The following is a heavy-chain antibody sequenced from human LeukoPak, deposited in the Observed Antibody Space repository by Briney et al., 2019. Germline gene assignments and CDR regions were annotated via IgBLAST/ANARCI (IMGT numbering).Heavy chain of an antibody. V-gene: IGHV1-46*01. Sequence: ASVKVSCKASGYTFTSYYMHCVRQAPGQGLEWMGLINPSGCSTSYAQKFQGRVTMTRDTSTSTVYMELSSLRSEDTAVYYCARAPTHDFWSGVDYWGQGTLVTVSS. CDR3: ARAPTHDFWSGVDY. CDR2: INPSGCST. D-gene: IGHD3-3*01. J-gene: IGHJ4*02. CDR1: GYTFTSYY.